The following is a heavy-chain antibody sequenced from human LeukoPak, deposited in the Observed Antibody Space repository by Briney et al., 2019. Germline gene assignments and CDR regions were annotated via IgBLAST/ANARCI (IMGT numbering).Heavy chain of an antibody. CDR3: VSGVAVAGTRYMDV. CDR1: GGSISSGSYY. Sequence: SETLTLTCTVSGGSISSGSYYWSWIRQPAGKRLEWIGRSYTSGSTNYKPSLKSRVTISVDTSKNQFSLKLSSVSAADTAVYYCVSGVAVAGTRYMDVWGKGTTVTVSS. J-gene: IGHJ6*03. CDR2: SYTSGST. D-gene: IGHD6-19*01. V-gene: IGHV4-61*02.